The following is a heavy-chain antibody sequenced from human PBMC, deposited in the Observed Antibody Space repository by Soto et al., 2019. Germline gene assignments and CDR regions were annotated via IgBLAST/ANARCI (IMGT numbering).Heavy chain of an antibody. CDR3: ARGLSSDFPD. CDR1: GYSFTTYG. CDR2: ISAYNGDT. D-gene: IGHD6-19*01. J-gene: IGHJ4*02. Sequence: QVQLVQSGAEVKKPGASVKVSCKASGYSFTTYGISWVRQAPGQGLEWMGWISAYNGDTDYAQKLQGRDTMTTDTPTNTAYMELRSLRSDDTAVYYCARGLSSDFPDWGQGTLVSVST. V-gene: IGHV1-18*01.